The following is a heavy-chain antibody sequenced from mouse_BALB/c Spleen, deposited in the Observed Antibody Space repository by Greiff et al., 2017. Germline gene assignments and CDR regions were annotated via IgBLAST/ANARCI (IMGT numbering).Heavy chain of an antibody. CDR1: GFTFSDYY. V-gene: IGHV5-4*02. J-gene: IGHJ4*01. D-gene: IGHD2-12*01. CDR2: ISDGGSYT. CDR3: ARGDDGYAMDY. Sequence: EVQVVESGGGLVKPGGSLKLSCAASGFTFSDYYMYWVRQTPEKRLEWVATISDGGSYTYYPDSVKGRFTISRDNAKNNLYLQMSSLKSEDTAMYYCARGDDGYAMDYWGQGTSVTVSS.